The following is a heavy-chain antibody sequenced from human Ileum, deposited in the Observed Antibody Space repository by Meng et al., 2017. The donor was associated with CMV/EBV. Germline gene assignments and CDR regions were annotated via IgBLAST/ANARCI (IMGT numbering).Heavy chain of an antibody. Sequence: QAQLQDAGPGRVKPSEPLSLTCTVSADSLSTYSWHWIRQPAGKGLEWIGRLYTTGTIKYNPSLMSRLTMSLDTSKSQFSLNLRSLTAADTAVYYCVTTYSDGDWNFDYWGQGTLVTVSS. J-gene: IGHJ4*02. CDR2: LYTTGTI. V-gene: IGHV4-4*07. D-gene: IGHD1-26*01. CDR3: VTTYSDGDWNFDY. CDR1: ADSLSTYS.